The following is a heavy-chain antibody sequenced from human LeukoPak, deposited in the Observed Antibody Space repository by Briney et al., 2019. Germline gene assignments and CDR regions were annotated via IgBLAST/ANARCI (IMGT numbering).Heavy chain of an antibody. D-gene: IGHD1-1*01. CDR3: ARDSGTIPFDY. CDR1: GYTFTSYA. J-gene: IGHJ4*02. CDR2: VNAGNGNT. Sequence: ASVKVSCKASGYTFTSYAMHWVRQAPGQRLEWMGWVNAGNGNTKYSQKFQGRVTITRDTSASTAYMELSSLRSEDTAVYYCARDSGTIPFDYWGQGTLVTVSS. V-gene: IGHV1-3*01.